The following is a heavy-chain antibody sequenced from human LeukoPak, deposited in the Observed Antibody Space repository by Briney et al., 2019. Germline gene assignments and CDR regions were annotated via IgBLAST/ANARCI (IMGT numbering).Heavy chain of an antibody. Sequence: SETLSLTCTVSGGSISSSNYYWGWIRQPPGKGLECIGSVYYSGNTYYNPSLKSRVTISVDTSKNQFSLKLGSVTAADTAVYYCARDATYGDYVGYWGQGTLVIVSS. CDR2: VYYSGNT. CDR1: GGSISSSNYY. CDR3: ARDATYGDYVGY. D-gene: IGHD4-17*01. J-gene: IGHJ4*02. V-gene: IGHV4-39*07.